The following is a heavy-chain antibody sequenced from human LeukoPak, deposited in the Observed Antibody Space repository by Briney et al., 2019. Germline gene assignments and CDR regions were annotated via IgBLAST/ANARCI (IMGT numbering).Heavy chain of an antibody. Sequence: SETLSLTCTVSGATITSYDWSWIRQPPGKGLEWIGEIYHSGSTNSNPSLKSRVSISVDKTKNQFSLKLSSVTAADTAVYYCASKDNKPGLGDFDIWGQGTMVTVSS. V-gene: IGHV4-59*12. J-gene: IGHJ3*02. CDR3: ASKDNKPGLGDFDI. CDR1: GATITSYD. D-gene: IGHD3-10*01. CDR2: IYHSGST.